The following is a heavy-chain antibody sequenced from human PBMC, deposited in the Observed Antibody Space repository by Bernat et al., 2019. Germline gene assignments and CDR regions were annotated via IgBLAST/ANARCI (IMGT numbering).Heavy chain of an antibody. CDR3: ARVHSSGWYVVPYYYYYMDV. Sequence: EVQLVESGGGLVKPGGTLRLSCAASGFTFSSYSMNWVRQAPGKGLEWVSYISSSSSYIYYADSVKGRFTISRDNAKNSLYLQMNSLRAEDTAVYYCARVHSSGWYVVPYYYYYMDVWGNGTTVTVSS. CDR2: ISSSSSYI. J-gene: IGHJ6*03. D-gene: IGHD6-19*01. V-gene: IGHV3-21*05. CDR1: GFTFSSYS.